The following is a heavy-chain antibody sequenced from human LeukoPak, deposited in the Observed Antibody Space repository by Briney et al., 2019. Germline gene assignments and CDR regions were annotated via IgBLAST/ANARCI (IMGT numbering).Heavy chain of an antibody. CDR3: AKEPGYSSGYFDY. Sequence: GGSLRLSCAASGFTFDDYAMHWVRQAPGKGLEWVTVISDDGRNKYYADSVKGRFTISRDKSNNTLYLQMNSLRAEDTAVYYCAKEPGYSSGYFDYWGQGTLVTVSS. CDR2: ISDDGRNK. D-gene: IGHD5-18*01. V-gene: IGHV3-30*18. CDR1: GFTFDDYA. J-gene: IGHJ4*02.